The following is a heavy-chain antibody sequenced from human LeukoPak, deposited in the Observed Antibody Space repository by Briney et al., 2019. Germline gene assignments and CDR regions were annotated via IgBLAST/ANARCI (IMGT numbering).Heavy chain of an antibody. CDR2: IRSNSDGGTI. V-gene: IGHV3-15*07. CDR1: GFTFSNAW. D-gene: IGHD3-22*01. J-gene: IGHJ5*02. Sequence: GGSLRLSCATSGFTFSNAWMNWVRQAPGKGLKWVGRIRSNSDGGTIDYAAPVKGRFTLSRDDSKTTLYLQMNSLQTEDTAVYYCATDFYDSTWGQGTLVTVSS. CDR3: ATDFYDST.